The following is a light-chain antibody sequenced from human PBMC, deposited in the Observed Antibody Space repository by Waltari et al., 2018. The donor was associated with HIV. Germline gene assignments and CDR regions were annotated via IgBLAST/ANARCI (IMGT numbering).Light chain of an antibody. CDR2: KVS. V-gene: IGKV2-30*01. CDR1: HSLVYRDGNTH. CDR3: MQGTHWPPIT. Sequence: DVVMTQSPLSLPVTLGQPASISCRSSHSLVYRDGNTHLTWFQQRPGQSPRRLIYKVSNRDSGVPDRFSGSGSGTDFTLKISRVDAEDVGVFYCMQGTHWPPITFGQGTRLEIK. J-gene: IGKJ5*01.